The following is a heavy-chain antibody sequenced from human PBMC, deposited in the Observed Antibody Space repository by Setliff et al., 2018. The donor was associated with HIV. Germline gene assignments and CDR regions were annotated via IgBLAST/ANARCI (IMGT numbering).Heavy chain of an antibody. D-gene: IGHD3-10*01. CDR2: FIPVLDIT. CDR1: GGTSSTYA. CDR3: AGPRGDGAFDV. Sequence: GASVKVSCKASGGTSSTYAINWVRQAPGQGLEWMGQFIPVLDITNYAQKFQGTVTINADKSTNTMYLELRSLRPEDTAMYYCAGPRGDGAFDVWGQGTMVTVSS. V-gene: IGHV1-69*10. J-gene: IGHJ3*01.